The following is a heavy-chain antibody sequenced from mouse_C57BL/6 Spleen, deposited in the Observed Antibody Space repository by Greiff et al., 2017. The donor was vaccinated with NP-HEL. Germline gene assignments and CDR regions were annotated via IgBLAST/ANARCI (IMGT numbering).Heavy chain of an antibody. D-gene: IGHD1-1*01. CDR3: ARGHYYGSSSFAY. Sequence: QLQQPGAELVRPGSSVKLSCKASGYTFTSYWMHWVKQRPIQGLEWIGNIDSSDSETHYNQKFKDKATLTVDKSSSQAYMQLSSLTSEDYAVYYCARGHYYGSSSFAYWGKGTLVTVSA. V-gene: IGHV1-52*01. CDR1: GYTFTSYW. J-gene: IGHJ3*01. CDR2: IDSSDSET.